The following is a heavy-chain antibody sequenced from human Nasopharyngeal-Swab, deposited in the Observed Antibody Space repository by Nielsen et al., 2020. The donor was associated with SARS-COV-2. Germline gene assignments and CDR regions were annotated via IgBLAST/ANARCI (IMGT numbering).Heavy chain of an antibody. J-gene: IGHJ4*02. CDR3: ARDLGDSSGYYLGWLGY. D-gene: IGHD3-22*01. CDR2: IYYSGST. Sequence: SETLSLTCTVSGGSISSGGYYWSWIRQHPGKGLEWIGYIYYSGSTYYNPSLKSRVTISVDTSKNQFSLKLSSVTAADTAVHYCARDLGDSSGYYLGWLGYWGQGTLVTRLL. V-gene: IGHV4-31*03. CDR1: GGSISSGGYY.